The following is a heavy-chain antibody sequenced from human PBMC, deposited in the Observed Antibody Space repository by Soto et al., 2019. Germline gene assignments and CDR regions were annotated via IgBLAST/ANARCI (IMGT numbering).Heavy chain of an antibody. CDR3: ARCYGSVSYYNGLYYY. CDR1: GGSIGYFY. V-gene: IGHV4-59*01. J-gene: IGHJ4*02. CDR2: IYYSGST. Sequence: SETLSLTCTVSGGSIGYFYWSWIRQPPGKGLEWIGYIYYSGSTSYNPSLKSRVTISVDTSKNQFSLKLSSVTAADTAVYYCARCYGSVSYYNGLYYYWCQGTLVSVSS. D-gene: IGHD3-10*01.